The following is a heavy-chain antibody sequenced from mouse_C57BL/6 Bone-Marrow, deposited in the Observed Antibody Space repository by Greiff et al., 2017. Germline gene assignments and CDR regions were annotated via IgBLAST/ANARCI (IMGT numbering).Heavy chain of an antibody. V-gene: IGHV1-69*01. Sequence: QVQLQQPGAELVMPGASVKLSCKASGYTFTSYWMHWVKQRPGQGLEWIGEIDPSDSYTNYNQKFKGKSTLTVDKSSSTAYMQLSSLTSEDSAVYYCAREGWLLRRDAMDYWGQGTSVTVSS. CDR3: AREGWLLRRDAMDY. CDR2: IDPSDSYT. D-gene: IGHD2-3*01. J-gene: IGHJ4*01. CDR1: GYTFTSYW.